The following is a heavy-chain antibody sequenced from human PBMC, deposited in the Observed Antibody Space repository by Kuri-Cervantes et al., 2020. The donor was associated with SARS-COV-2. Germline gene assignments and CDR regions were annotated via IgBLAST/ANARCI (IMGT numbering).Heavy chain of an antibody. V-gene: IGHV4-39*01. D-gene: IGHD1-7*01. CDR3: ARQVELSLDEYGMDI. Sequence: GSLRLSCSVSGASISSNTYYWGWIRQPPGKGLEWIGSVSSTGNTYLNPSLKSRVTISVHTSKTQFSLNLSSVTVADTAVYYCARQVELSLDEYGMDIWGQGTTVTVSS. CDR2: VSSTGNT. CDR1: GASISSNTYY. J-gene: IGHJ6*02.